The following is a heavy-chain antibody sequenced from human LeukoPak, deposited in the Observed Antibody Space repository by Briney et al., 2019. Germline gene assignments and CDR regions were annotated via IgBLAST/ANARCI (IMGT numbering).Heavy chain of an antibody. J-gene: IGHJ4*02. CDR2: INPSGGST. D-gene: IGHD1-26*01. CDR3: ARVSMGATLGY. V-gene: IGHV1-46*01. Sequence: GASVKVSCKASGYTFTSYYMHWVRQAPGQGLEWMGIINPSGGSTSYAQKFQGRVTMTRDMSTSTVYMELSSLRSEDTAVYYCARVSMGATLGYWGQGTLVTVSS. CDR1: GYTFTSYY.